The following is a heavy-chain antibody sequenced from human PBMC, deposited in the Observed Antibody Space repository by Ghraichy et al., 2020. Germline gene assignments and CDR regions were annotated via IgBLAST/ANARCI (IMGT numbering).Heavy chain of an antibody. V-gene: IGHV3-21*01. J-gene: IGHJ5*02. CDR2: ISSSSSYI. Sequence: GGSLRLSCAASGFTFSSYSMNWVRQAPGKGLEWVSSISSSSSYIYYADSVKGRFTISRDNAKNSLYLQMNSLRAEDMAVYYCARDKDSGDYVSLDGFDPWGQGTLVTVSS. CDR1: GFTFSSYS. CDR3: ARDKDSGDYVSLDGFDP. D-gene: IGHD4-17*01.